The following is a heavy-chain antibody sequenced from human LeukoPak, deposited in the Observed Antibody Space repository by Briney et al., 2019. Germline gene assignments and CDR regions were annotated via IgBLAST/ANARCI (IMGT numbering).Heavy chain of an antibody. D-gene: IGHD1-26*01. V-gene: IGHV4-59*08. CDR1: GGSISHYH. CDR2: IYYTGST. J-gene: IGHJ4*02. CDR3: ARHESSGSSLGIFDY. Sequence: SETLSLTCTVSGGSISHYHWSWIRQPPGKGLEWIGYIYYTGSTNYNPSLKSRVTISIDTSKNQFSLKLSSVTAADTAVYYCARHESSGSSLGIFDYWGQGILVTVSS.